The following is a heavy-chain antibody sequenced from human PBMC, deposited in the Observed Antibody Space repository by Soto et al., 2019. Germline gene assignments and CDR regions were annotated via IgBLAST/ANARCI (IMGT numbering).Heavy chain of an antibody. CDR2: IYWDDDK. V-gene: IGHV2-5*02. CDR3: AHRVLRTVFGLVTTTAIYFDF. Sequence: QITLNESGPTVVRPTEPLTLTGRFSGFSLTTSGVGVGWIRQSPGKAPEWLALIYWDDDKRYSASLTSRLPTTKDTSKNQVVLTVSDLDPTDTATYYCAHRVLRTVFGLVTTTAIYFDFWGQGTPVAVSS. D-gene: IGHD3-3*01. CDR1: GFSLTTSGVG. J-gene: IGHJ4*02.